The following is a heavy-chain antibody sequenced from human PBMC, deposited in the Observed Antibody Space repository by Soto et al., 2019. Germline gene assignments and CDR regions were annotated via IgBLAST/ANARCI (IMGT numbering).Heavy chain of an antibody. CDR2: IYHSGST. Sequence: QLQLQESGSGLAKPSQTLSLTCAVSGGSICSGGYSWSWIRQPPGKGLEWIGYIYHSGSTYYNPSLKSRVTISVDRSKNQFSLKLSSVTAADTAVYYCARVPGPWGQGTLVTVSS. CDR3: ARVPGP. V-gene: IGHV4-30-2*01. CDR1: GGSICSGGYS. J-gene: IGHJ5*02. D-gene: IGHD3-10*01.